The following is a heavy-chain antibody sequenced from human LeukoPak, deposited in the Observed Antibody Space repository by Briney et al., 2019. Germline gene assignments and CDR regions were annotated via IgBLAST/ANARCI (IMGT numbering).Heavy chain of an antibody. J-gene: IGHJ6*02. D-gene: IGHD2-2*01. Sequence: ASVKVSCKVSGYTLTELSMHWVRQAPGKGLEWLGGFDPEDGETIYAQKFQGRVTMTEDTSTDTAYMELSSLRSEDTAVYYCATPPPLCSSTSCYHYGMDVWGQGTTVAVSS. CDR3: ATPPPLCSSTSCYHYGMDV. CDR2: FDPEDGET. V-gene: IGHV1-24*01. CDR1: GYTLTELS.